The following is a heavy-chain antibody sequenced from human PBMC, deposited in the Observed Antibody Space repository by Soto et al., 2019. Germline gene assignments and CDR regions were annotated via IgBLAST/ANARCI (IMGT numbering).Heavy chain of an antibody. Sequence: PLEALPLTRVVSGGYISNYCWSWIRHPPGKGPEWIGYVYYSGRTYYNLSLKSRVTISVDTYKNQFSLKLSSVTAADPAVYYCDRVVVVAAPQQWFDPWGPGPLVTVFS. D-gene: IGHD2-15*01. CDR1: GGYISNYC. J-gene: IGHJ5*02. V-gene: IGHV4-30-4*08. CDR2: VYYSGRT. CDR3: DRVVVVAAPQQWFDP.